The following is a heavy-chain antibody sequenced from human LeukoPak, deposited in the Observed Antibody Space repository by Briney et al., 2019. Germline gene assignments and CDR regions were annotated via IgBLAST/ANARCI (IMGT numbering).Heavy chain of an antibody. Sequence: ASVKVSCKASGYTFTGYYMHWVRQAPGQGLEWMGWINPNSGGTNYAQKLQGRVTMTTDTSTSTAYMELRSLRSDDTAVYYCARDRYGWSGSYYDWFDPWGQGTLVTVSS. CDR3: ARDRYGWSGSYYDWFDP. J-gene: IGHJ5*02. D-gene: IGHD1-26*01. CDR1: GYTFTGYY. V-gene: IGHV1-2*02. CDR2: INPNSGGT.